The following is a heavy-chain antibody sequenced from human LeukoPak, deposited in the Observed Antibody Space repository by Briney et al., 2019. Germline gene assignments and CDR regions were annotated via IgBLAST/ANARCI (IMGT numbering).Heavy chain of an antibody. V-gene: IGHV4-4*02. J-gene: IGHJ4*02. CDR2: IYHSGST. CDR3: ARHLYSYACHFDC. D-gene: IGHD2-2*01. Sequence: SETLSLTCAVSGGSISSSNWWSWVRQPPGKGLEWIGEIYHSGSTNYNPSLKSRVTISVDKSKNQFSLKLSSVTAADTAVYYCARHLYSYACHFDCWGQGTLVTVSS. CDR1: GGSISSSNW.